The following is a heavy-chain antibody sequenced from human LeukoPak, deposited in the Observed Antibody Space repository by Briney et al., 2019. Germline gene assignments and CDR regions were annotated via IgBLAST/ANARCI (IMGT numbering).Heavy chain of an antibody. CDR2: ISYEGSAE. Sequence: PGRSLRLSCAASGCSFSLYGMHWVRQAPGKGLEWVALISYEGSAEYYPDSVKGRFTISRDNSKNSLYLQMNSLGAEDTAVYYCAKVPHDYGINSADDYGMDVWGQGTTVTVTS. J-gene: IGHJ6*02. V-gene: IGHV3-30*18. CDR3: AKVPHDYGINSADDYGMDV. CDR1: GCSFSLYG. D-gene: IGHD4-17*01.